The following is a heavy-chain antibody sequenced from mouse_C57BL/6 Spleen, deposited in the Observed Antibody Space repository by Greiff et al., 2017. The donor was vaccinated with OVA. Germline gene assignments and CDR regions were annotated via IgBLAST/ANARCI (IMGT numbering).Heavy chain of an antibody. CDR2: ISSGSSTI. J-gene: IGHJ3*01. D-gene: IGHD1-1*01. Sequence: EVQGVESGGGLVKPGGSLKLSCAASGFTFSDYGMHWVRQAPEKGLEWVAYISSGSSTIYYADTVKGRFTISRDNAKNTLFLQLTSLRSEDAAMYDCATGHYYGSTWFAYWGQGTLVTVSA. V-gene: IGHV5-17*01. CDR1: GFTFSDYG. CDR3: ATGHYYGSTWFAY.